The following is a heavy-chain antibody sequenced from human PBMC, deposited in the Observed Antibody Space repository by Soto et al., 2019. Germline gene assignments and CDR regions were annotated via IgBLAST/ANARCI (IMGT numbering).Heavy chain of an antibody. CDR1: GVSISSGNW. D-gene: IGHD2-8*01. CDR3: ASLVYETRLNYMYFDF. Sequence: KPSGTLGLTCAVSGVSISSGNWWTGVRQTPQRGLEYIGEIFHDGTANYYPSFERRVAISVDTSKNQFSLKLTSVTAADTAIYFYASLVYETRLNYMYFDFCCQAPLVTLPS. CDR2: IFHDGTA. J-gene: IGHJ4*02. V-gene: IGHV4-4*02.